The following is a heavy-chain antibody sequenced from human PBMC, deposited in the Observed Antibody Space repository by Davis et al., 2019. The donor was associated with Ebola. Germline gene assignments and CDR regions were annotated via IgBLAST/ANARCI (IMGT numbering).Heavy chain of an antibody. J-gene: IGHJ4*02. D-gene: IGHD4/OR15-4a*01. CDR2: IGETGTNT. CDR3: GRGLSGDY. CDR1: GFTFNNYA. V-gene: IGHV3-23*01. Sequence: GESLKISCAASGFTFNNYAMSWVRQAPGKGLEWVSAIGETGTNTYYADSVRGRFTVSRDNSRNTVHLQMNSLRGDDTAVYYCGRGLSGDYWGQGTLVTVSS.